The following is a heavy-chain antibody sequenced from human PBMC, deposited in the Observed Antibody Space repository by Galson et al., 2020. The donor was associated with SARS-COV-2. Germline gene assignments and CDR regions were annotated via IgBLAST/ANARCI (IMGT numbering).Heavy chain of an antibody. Sequence: TGGSLRLPFAASGFTFSSYAMHWSRQAPGKGLGWAAVISYDGSNKYYGDPVKGGFTISRDNFKKTLYLQMNSLRVEDTAVYYCARERLPFLDYWGQGTLVTVAS. V-gene: IGHV3-30*04. D-gene: IGHD5-12*01. CDR3: ARERLPFLDY. CDR2: ISYDGSNK. J-gene: IGHJ4*02. CDR1: GFTFSSYA.